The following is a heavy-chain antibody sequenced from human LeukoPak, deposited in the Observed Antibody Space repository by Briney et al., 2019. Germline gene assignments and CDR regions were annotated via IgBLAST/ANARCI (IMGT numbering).Heavy chain of an antibody. J-gene: IGHJ4*02. CDR2: ISCSGGST. CDR1: GFTFRSYA. D-gene: IGHD6-19*01. V-gene: IGHV3-23*01. CDR3: SKDPGYSSYPAAIDY. Sequence: GGSLRLSCAASGFTFRSYAMSWLRQAPGKGLEGVAAISCSGGSTYYADSVKGRFNISRDNSKNTLYLQMKRLRAEDTAEDYLSKDPGYSSYPAAIDYWGQGTLVTVSS.